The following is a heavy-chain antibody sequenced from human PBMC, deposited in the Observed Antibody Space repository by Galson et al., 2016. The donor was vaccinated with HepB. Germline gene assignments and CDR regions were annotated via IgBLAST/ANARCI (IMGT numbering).Heavy chain of an antibody. CDR1: GFTFSSHG. CDR3: AREQGFNYGMDV. J-gene: IGHJ6*02. V-gene: IGHV3-33*01. CDR2: IWYDGSNK. Sequence: SLRLSCAASGFTFSSHGMHWVRQAPGKGLEWVAVIWYDGSNKYYADSVKGRFTLSRDNSKNTLYLEMNSLSGEDTAVYYCAREQGFNYGMDVWGQGTTVTVSS.